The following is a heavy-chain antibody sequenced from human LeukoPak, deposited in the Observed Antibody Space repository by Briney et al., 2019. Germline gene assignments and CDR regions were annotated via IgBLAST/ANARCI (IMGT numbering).Heavy chain of an antibody. V-gene: IGHV3-23*01. CDR3: ARNPPRYFN. D-gene: IGHD1-26*01. CDR2: ISGSGGST. J-gene: IGHJ4*02. Sequence: GGSLRLSCAASEFTFSNYAMNWVRQALGKGLEWVSGISGSGGSTYYADSVKGRFTISRDNSKNTLYLQMNSLRAEDTAVYYCARNPPRYFNWGQGTLVTVSS. CDR1: EFTFSNYA.